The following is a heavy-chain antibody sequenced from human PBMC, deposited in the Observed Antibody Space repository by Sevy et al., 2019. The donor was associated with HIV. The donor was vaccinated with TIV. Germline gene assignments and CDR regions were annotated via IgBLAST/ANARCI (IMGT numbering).Heavy chain of an antibody. CDR3: AHSEYYYGSGSFYKRGGLFAP. V-gene: IGHV2-5*02. Sequence: SGPTLVKPTQTPTLTCTFSGFSLTTNGVGVGWIRQPPGKALEWLALIYWDDDKRYRPSLKKRLTITKDTSKNQVVLTMTDMDPVDTATYYCAHSEYYYGSGSFYKRGGLFAPWGQGTLVTVSS. CDR1: GFSLTTNGVG. CDR2: IYWDDDK. J-gene: IGHJ5*02. D-gene: IGHD3-10*01.